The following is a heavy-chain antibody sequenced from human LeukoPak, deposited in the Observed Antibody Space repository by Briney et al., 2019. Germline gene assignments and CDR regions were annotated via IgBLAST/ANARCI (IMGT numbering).Heavy chain of an antibody. Sequence: GGSLRLSCAASGFTFSNYPMSWVRQAPGKGLEWVSAISDSGSGTYYADSVRGRFTISRDNSKNTLYLQMNSLRADDTAVYYCGNPWGSGWYFDLWGRGTLVTVSS. CDR3: GNPWGSGWYFDL. CDR2: ISDSGSGT. CDR1: GFTFSNYP. D-gene: IGHD7-27*01. J-gene: IGHJ2*01. V-gene: IGHV3-23*01.